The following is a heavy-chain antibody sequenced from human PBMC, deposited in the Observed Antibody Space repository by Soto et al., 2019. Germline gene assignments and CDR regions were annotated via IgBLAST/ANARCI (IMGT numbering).Heavy chain of an antibody. Sequence: EVQLLESGGGLVQPGGSLRLSCAASGFTFTNYAMNWVRQAPGKGLEWVSGISGGGGSTYYADSVKGRFTISRDTSKNTLYLQMNSLRADDTAVYYCAKGSIVVVTVIRPDDAFDIWSQGTMVTVSS. CDR3: AKGSIVVVTVIRPDDAFDI. CDR2: ISGGGGST. J-gene: IGHJ3*02. D-gene: IGHD2-21*02. V-gene: IGHV3-23*01. CDR1: GFTFTNYA.